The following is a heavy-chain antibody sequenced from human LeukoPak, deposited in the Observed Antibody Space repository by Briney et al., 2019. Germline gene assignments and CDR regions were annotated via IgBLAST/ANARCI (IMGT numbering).Heavy chain of an antibody. CDR3: ARDPYSTSRGFGVATIGYDY. CDR2: IYSGGAT. J-gene: IGHJ4*02. CDR1: GFTVSSNY. V-gene: IGHV3-53*05. D-gene: IGHD5-12*01. Sequence: GGSLRLSCAASGFTVSSNYMSWVRQAPGKGLEWVSVIYSGGATYYTDSVKGRFTISRDNSKNTLYLQMNSLRAEDTAVYYCARDPYSTSRGFGVATIGYDYWGQGTLVTVSS.